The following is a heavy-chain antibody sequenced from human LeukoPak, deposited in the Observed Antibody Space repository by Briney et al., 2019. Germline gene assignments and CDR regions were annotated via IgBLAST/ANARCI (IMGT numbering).Heavy chain of an antibody. CDR3: ARNYYDSRGFDY. Sequence: SETLSLTCTVSGGSISSYYWSWIRQPPGKGLEWIGYIYYSGSTNYNPSLKSRVTISVDTSKNQFSLKLSSVTAADTAVYYCARNYYDSRGFDYWGQGTLVTVSS. CDR1: GGSISSYY. V-gene: IGHV4-59*12. D-gene: IGHD3-22*01. J-gene: IGHJ4*02. CDR2: IYYSGST.